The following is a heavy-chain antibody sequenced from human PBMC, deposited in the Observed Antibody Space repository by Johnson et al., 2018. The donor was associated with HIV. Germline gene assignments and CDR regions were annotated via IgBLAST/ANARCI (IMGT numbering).Heavy chain of an antibody. Sequence: VQLVESGGGLIQPGGSLRLSCAASGFTVSSNYMSWVRQAPGKGLEWVTFIRYDGSSKYYADSVKGRFTISRDNYKNTLYLQMNSLRAEDTALYYCAKDVGNYWPDAFDIWGQGTMVTVSS. CDR3: AKDVGNYWPDAFDI. V-gene: IGHV3-30*02. CDR1: GFTVSSNY. J-gene: IGHJ3*02. D-gene: IGHD3-22*01. CDR2: IRYDGSSK.